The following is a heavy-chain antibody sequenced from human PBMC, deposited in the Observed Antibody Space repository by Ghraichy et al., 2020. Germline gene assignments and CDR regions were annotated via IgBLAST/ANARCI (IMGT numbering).Heavy chain of an antibody. CDR2: ISGSGGST. V-gene: IGHV3-23*01. D-gene: IGHD2-2*01. Sequence: GGSLRLSCAASGFTFSSYAMSWVRQAPGKGLEWVSAISGSGGSTYYADSVKGRFTISRDNSKNTLYLQMNSLRAEDTAVYYCAKMFVVVPAEGYFDYWGQGTLVTVSS. J-gene: IGHJ4*02. CDR3: AKMFVVVPAEGYFDY. CDR1: GFTFSSYA.